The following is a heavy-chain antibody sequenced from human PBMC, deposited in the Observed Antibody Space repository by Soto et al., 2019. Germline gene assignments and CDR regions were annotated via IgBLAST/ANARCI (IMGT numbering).Heavy chain of an antibody. CDR3: ARGSRGALDT. D-gene: IGHD3-10*01. V-gene: IGHV3-7*01. Sequence: GGSLRLSCATSGFTFVDYWMNWVRQAPGKGLEWVANIKIDGSGTYNVDSVKGRFTVSRDNAENSVYLQMNSLRAEDTAVYYCARGSRGALDTWGHGAMVS. CDR2: IKIDGSGT. J-gene: IGHJ3*02. CDR1: GFTFVDYW.